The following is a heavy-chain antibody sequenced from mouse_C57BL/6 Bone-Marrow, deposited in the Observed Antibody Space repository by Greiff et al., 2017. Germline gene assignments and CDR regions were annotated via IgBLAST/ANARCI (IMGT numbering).Heavy chain of an antibody. CDR3: ARRGYAYYFDY. CDR2: ISNGGGST. D-gene: IGHD1-2*01. J-gene: IGHJ2*01. CDR1: GFTFSDYY. V-gene: IGHV5-12*01. Sequence: EVKVEESGGGLVQPGGSLKLSCAASGFTFSDYYMYWVRQTPEKRLEWVAYISNGGGSTYYPDTVKGRFTISRDNAKNTLYLQMSRLKSEDTAMYYCARRGYAYYFDYWGQGTTLTVSS.